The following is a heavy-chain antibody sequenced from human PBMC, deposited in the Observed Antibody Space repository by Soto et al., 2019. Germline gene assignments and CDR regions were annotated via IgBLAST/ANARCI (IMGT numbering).Heavy chain of an antibody. D-gene: IGHD6-19*01. CDR1: GGPTITRSYT. V-gene: IGHV4-39*01. CDR3: ARHGAGGSYHYYGMDV. Sequence: ETLSHACVVSGGPTITRSYTWGGHRPPPGKGLEWIGNIYYSGSTYYTPSLKSRVTISVDTSKNQFSLKLSSVTAADTAVYYCARHGAGGSYHYYGMDVWGQGTTVT. CDR2: IYYSGST. J-gene: IGHJ6*02.